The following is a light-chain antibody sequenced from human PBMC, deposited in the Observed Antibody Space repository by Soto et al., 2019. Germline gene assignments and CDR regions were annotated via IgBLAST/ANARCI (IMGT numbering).Light chain of an antibody. CDR1: QSVTAW. CDR2: TAS. J-gene: IGKJ4*01. Sequence: DIQMTQSPSTLSASVGDRVTITCRASQSVTAWLAWYQQKPGKAPKLLIYTASSLESGVPSRFSGSGSGTEFTLTISSLQPDDFATYYCQQYSSSITFGGGTKVDMK. CDR3: QQYSSSIT. V-gene: IGKV1-5*03.